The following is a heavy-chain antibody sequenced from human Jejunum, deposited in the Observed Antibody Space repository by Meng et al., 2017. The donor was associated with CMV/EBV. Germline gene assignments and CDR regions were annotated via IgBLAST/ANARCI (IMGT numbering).Heavy chain of an antibody. CDR1: GFTFSTND. Sequence: AAAGFTFSTNDRHWVRQATGKGLEWVSGIGLVGDTYYSVSVKGRFTISRENAKNSYYLQMSSLRAGDTAVYYCARMGGTTGSAFDIWGQGTMVTVSS. CDR2: IGLVGDT. V-gene: IGHV3-13*01. CDR3: ARMGGTTGSAFDI. D-gene: IGHD1-1*01. J-gene: IGHJ3*02.